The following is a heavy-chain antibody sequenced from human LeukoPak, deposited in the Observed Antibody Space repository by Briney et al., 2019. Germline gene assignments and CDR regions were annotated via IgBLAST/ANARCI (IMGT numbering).Heavy chain of an antibody. V-gene: IGHV6-1*01. D-gene: IGHD2-2*01. CDR3: ARGLGYCSSTSRYEAFYFDY. CDR2: TYYRSKWYN. J-gene: IGHJ4*02. Sequence: SQTLSLTCAISGDSVSSNSAAWNWIRQSPSRGLEWLGRTYYRSKWYNDYAVSVKSRITINPDTSKNQFSLQLNSVTPEDTAVYYCARGLGYCSSTSRYEAFYFDYWGQGTLVTVSS. CDR1: GDSVSSNSAA.